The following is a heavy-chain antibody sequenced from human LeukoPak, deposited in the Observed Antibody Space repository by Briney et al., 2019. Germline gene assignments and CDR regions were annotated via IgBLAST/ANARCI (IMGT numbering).Heavy chain of an antibody. Sequence: GGSLRLSCAASGFTFSSYWMSWVRQAPGKGLEWVANIKQDGSEKYYVDSVKGRFTISRDNAKNSLYLQMNSLRAQDTAVYYCASNNWNDDRIDYWGQGTLVTVSS. CDR2: IKQDGSEK. J-gene: IGHJ4*02. CDR1: GFTFSSYW. CDR3: ASNNWNDDRIDY. D-gene: IGHD1-1*01. V-gene: IGHV3-7*01.